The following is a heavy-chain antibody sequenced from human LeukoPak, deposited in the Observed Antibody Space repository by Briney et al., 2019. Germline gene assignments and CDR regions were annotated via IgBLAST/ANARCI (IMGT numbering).Heavy chain of an antibody. CDR1: GFTFSSYS. D-gene: IGHD3-3*01. V-gene: IGHV3-21*04. Sequence: GSLRLSCAASGFTFSSYSMNWVRQAPGKGLEWVSSISSSSSYIYYADSVKGRFTISRDNAKNSLYLQMNSLRADDTAIYYCARIGLTTSNFDYWGQGTLVTVSS. CDR2: ISSSSSYI. CDR3: ARIGLTTSNFDY. J-gene: IGHJ4*02.